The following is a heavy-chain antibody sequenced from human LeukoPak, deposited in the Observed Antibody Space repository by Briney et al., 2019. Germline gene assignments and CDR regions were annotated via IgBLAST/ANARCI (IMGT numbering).Heavy chain of an antibody. V-gene: IGHV3-15*07. Sequence: GGSLRLSCAASGFTFSNAWMNWVRQAPGKGLEWVGRIKSKTDGGTTDYAAPVKGRFTISRDDSKNTLYLQMNSLKTVDTAVYYCTTDRVPSHNYGGSYVGYWGQGTLVTVSS. CDR2: IKSKTDGGTT. CDR3: TTDRVPSHNYGGSYVGY. D-gene: IGHD1-26*01. CDR1: GFTFSNAW. J-gene: IGHJ4*02.